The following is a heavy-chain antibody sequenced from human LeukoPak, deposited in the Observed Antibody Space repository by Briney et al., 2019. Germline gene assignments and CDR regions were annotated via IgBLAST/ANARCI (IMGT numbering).Heavy chain of an antibody. CDR1: GFTFSSYW. Sequence: PGGSLRLSCAASGFTFSSYWMHWVRQTPGKGLVWVSRISDDGNTTNYADSVKGRFTISRDNAKNTLYLQMNSLRAEDTAVYYCAITGGYFDYWGQGTLVTVSS. CDR2: ISDDGNTT. CDR3: AITGGYFDY. D-gene: IGHD1-26*01. J-gene: IGHJ4*02. V-gene: IGHV3-74*01.